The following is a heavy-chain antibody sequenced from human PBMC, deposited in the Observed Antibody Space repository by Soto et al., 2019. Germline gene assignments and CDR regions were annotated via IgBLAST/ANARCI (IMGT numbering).Heavy chain of an antibody. CDR3: ARNVTRIADSYYGMDV. Sequence: QVQLVQSGAEVKKPGASVKVSCKASGYTFTSYGINWVRQVPGQGLEWMGWISGYNDNTNYAQRLQGRVTMTTDTATSTAYMELRSLRSDDTAVYYCARNVTRIADSYYGMDVWGQGTTVTVSS. D-gene: IGHD2-15*01. V-gene: IGHV1-18*04. J-gene: IGHJ6*02. CDR1: GYTFTSYG. CDR2: ISGYNDNT.